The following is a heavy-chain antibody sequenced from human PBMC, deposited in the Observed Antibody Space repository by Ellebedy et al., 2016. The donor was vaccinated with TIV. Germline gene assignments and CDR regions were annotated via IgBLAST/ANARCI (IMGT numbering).Heavy chain of an antibody. Sequence: AASVKVSCKASGYTFTNYAINWVRQAPGQGLEWVGWIDSSTGIPTYAQGFTGRFVFSLDTSVSTAFLQISSLKPEDTAVYYCARDPYCRRITDCAFDLWGQGTMVTVSS. V-gene: IGHV7-4-1*02. J-gene: IGHJ3*01. CDR1: GYTFTNYA. CDR2: IDSSTGIP. D-gene: IGHD5-24*01. CDR3: ARDPYCRRITDCAFDL.